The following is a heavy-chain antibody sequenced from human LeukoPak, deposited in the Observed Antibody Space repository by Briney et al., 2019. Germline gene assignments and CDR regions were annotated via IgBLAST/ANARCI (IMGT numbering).Heavy chain of an antibody. CDR3: AKPRGGSGSYYGFDY. Sequence: GGSLRLSCAASGFTFSSYAMSWVRQAPGKGLEWVSAISGSGGSTYYADSVKGRFTISRDNPKNTLYLQMNSLRAEDTAVYYCAKPRGGSGSYYGFDYWGQGTLVTVSS. V-gene: IGHV3-23*01. CDR2: ISGSGGST. D-gene: IGHD3-10*01. CDR1: GFTFSSYA. J-gene: IGHJ4*02.